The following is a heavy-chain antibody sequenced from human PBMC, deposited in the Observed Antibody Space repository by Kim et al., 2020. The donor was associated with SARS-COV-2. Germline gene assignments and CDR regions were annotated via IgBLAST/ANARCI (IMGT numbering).Heavy chain of an antibody. V-gene: IGHV3-48*02. J-gene: IGHJ4*02. Sequence: KGRFTISRDNAKNSLYLQMNSLRDEDTAVYYWARDSTYYYDSSGYYPFDYWGQGTLVTVSS. CDR3: ARDSTYYYDSSGYYPFDY. D-gene: IGHD3-22*01.